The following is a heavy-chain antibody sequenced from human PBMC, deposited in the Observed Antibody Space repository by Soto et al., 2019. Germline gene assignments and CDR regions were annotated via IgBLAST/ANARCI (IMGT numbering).Heavy chain of an antibody. V-gene: IGHV1-3*01. CDR3: ARDLKYYDFWSGSYVLSDYFDY. Sequence: ASVKVSCKASGYTFTSYAMHWVRQAPGQRLEWVGWINAGNGNTKYSQKFQGRVTITRDTSASTAYMELSSLRSEDTAVYCCARDLKYYDFWSGSYVLSDYFDYWGQGTLVTVSS. D-gene: IGHD3-3*01. CDR2: INAGNGNT. J-gene: IGHJ4*02. CDR1: GYTFTSYA.